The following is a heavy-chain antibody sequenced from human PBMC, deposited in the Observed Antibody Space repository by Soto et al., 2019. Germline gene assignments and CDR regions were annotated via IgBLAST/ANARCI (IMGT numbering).Heavy chain of an antibody. Sequence: PSETLSLTCTVSGGSISSHYWSWIRQPPGKGLEWIGYIYYSGSTNYNPSLKSRVTISVDTSKNQFSLKLSSVTAADTAVYYCARFLLTNVFDYWGQGTLVTVSS. J-gene: IGHJ4*02. CDR3: ARFLLTNVFDY. CDR2: IYYSGST. V-gene: IGHV4-59*11. CDR1: GGSISSHY. D-gene: IGHD3-9*01.